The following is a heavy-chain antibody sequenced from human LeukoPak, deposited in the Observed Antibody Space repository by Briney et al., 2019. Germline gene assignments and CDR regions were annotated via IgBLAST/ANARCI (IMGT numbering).Heavy chain of an antibody. V-gene: IGHV3-23*01. D-gene: IGHD6-19*01. Sequence: GGSLRLSCAASGFTFSSYVMSWVRQAPGKGLEWVSTISGGGGSAYYADSVKGRFTISRDNSKNTLYLQMNSLRAEDTAVYYCAKVFWVAVAGNLFDYWGQGTLVTVSS. CDR2: ISGGGGSA. CDR3: AKVFWVAVAGNLFDY. CDR1: GFTFSSYV. J-gene: IGHJ4*02.